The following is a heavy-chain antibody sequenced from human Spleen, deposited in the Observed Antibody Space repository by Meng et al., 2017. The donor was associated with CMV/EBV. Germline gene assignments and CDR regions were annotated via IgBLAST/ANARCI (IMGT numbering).Heavy chain of an antibody. CDR2: IRYDGSDK. Sequence: GGSLRLSCAASGFTFSSHVMHWVRQAPGRGLEWVAFIRYDGSDKYYADSVKGRFTISRDNSKSTLYLQMNSLRAEDTAVYYCAKDPYISVVVPTGTEDYWGQGTLVTVSS. D-gene: IGHD2-2*01. J-gene: IGHJ4*02. V-gene: IGHV3-30*02. CDR3: AKDPYISVVVPTGTEDY. CDR1: GFTFSSHV.